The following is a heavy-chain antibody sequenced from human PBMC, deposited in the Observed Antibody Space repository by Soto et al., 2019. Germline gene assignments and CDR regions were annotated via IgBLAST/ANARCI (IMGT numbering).Heavy chain of an antibody. V-gene: IGHV3-23*01. CDR2: ISGGGDNT. CDR1: GFTFSNYA. CDR3: AKERLARGFDY. J-gene: IGHJ4*02. Sequence: EVQLLDSGGGLVQPGGSLRLSCEASGFTFSNYAMNWVRQARGKGLEWVLGISGGGDNTYYADSVKGRFTISRDNSKNTVFLQMNSMRAEDTAVSYWAKERLARGFDYWGQGTLVTVSS.